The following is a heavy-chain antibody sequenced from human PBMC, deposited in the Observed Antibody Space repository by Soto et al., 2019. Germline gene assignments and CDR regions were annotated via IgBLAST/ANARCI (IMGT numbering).Heavy chain of an antibody. CDR1: GFTFSSYG. V-gene: IGHV3-30*18. CDR2: ISYDGSYQ. J-gene: IGHJ4*02. D-gene: IGHD5-18*01. CDR3: AKAFFHRVDTVMGWFEF. Sequence: QVQLVESGGGVVQPGKSLRLSCAASGFTFSSYGIHWVRQAPGKGLEWVAAISYDGSYQYYADSVKGRLTISRDNSTGMLSLQMTSLRAENTAVYYCAKAFFHRVDTVMGWFEFWGRGTLVTVSS.